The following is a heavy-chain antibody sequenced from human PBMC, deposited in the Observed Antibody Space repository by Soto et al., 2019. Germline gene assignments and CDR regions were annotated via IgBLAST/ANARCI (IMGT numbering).Heavy chain of an antibody. Sequence: GASVKVSCKTSGYSFIDYYIHWVRQAPGQGLEWVGWISPNSGASKYADNFQGRVTMTRDRSTSTVYMELTGLISDDTAVYYCARWRDAVATRDSWGQGTLVTVSS. CDR2: ISPNSGAS. D-gene: IGHD5-12*01. J-gene: IGHJ4*02. V-gene: IGHV1-2*02. CDR3: ARWRDAVATRDS. CDR1: GYSFIDYY.